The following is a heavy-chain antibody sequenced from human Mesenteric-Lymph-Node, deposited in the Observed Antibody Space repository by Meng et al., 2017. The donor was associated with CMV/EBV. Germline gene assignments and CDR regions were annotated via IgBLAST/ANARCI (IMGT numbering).Heavy chain of an antibody. CDR1: GFTFSSSW. Sequence: GESLKISCAASGFTFSSSWMHWVCQAPEKGLEWVALLWHDGSNKYYADSAEGRFTISRDNSKNTLYLQMNGLRADDTAVYYCAKPFSTSHYYFESWGQGTLVTVSS. V-gene: IGHV3-30*02. D-gene: IGHD2-2*01. CDR3: AKPFSTSHYYFES. J-gene: IGHJ4*02. CDR2: LWHDGSNK.